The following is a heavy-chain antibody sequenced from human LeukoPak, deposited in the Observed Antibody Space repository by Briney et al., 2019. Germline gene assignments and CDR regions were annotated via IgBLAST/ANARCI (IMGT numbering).Heavy chain of an antibody. V-gene: IGHV3-74*01. CDR1: GFTFSSYW. Sequence: PGRSLRLSCAASGFTFSSYWMHWVRQAPGKGLVWVSRINSDGSSTSYADSVKGRFTISRDNAKNTLYLQMNSLRAEDTAVYYCARDGGVRGVIRNFDYWGQGTLVTVSS. D-gene: IGHD3-10*01. CDR2: INSDGSST. J-gene: IGHJ4*02. CDR3: ARDGGVRGVIRNFDY.